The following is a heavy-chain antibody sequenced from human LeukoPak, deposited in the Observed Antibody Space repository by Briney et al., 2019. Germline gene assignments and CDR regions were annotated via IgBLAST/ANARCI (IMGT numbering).Heavy chain of an antibody. D-gene: IGHD3-22*01. CDR2: ISYDGSNK. J-gene: IGHJ4*02. V-gene: IGHV3-30*19. Sequence: GGSLRLSCAASGFTFSSYGMHWVRQAPGKGLEWAAVISYDGSNKYYADSVKGRFTISRDNSKNTLYLQMNSLRAEDTAVYYCARDGDYYDSSGYSSPYYFDYWGQGTLVTVSS. CDR1: GFTFSSYG. CDR3: ARDGDYYDSSGYSSPYYFDY.